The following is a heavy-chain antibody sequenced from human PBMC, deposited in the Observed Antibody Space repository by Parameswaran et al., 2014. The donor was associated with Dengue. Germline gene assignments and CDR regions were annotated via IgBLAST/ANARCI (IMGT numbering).Heavy chain of an antibody. CDR1: GGTFSSYA. V-gene: IGHV1-69*04. D-gene: IGHD4-23*01. Sequence: SVKVSCKASGGTFSSYAISWVRQAPGQGLEWMGRIIPILGIANYAQKFQGRVTITADKSTSTAYMELSSLRSEDTAVYYCARDEELLWRAFDIWGQGTMVTVSS. J-gene: IGHJ3*02. CDR2: IIPILGIA. CDR3: ARDEELLWRAFDI.